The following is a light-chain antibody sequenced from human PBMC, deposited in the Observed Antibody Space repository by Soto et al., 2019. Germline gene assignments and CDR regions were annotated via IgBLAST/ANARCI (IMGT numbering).Light chain of an antibody. V-gene: IGKV3-15*01. CDR2: GAS. Sequence: EIVMTQSTATLSVSPGERATLSCRASQSVSSNLAWYQQKPGQAPRLLIYGASTSATGIPARFSGSGSGTEFTLTISSLQSEDCAVYYCQQYNNWPSWTFGQGTKVYIK. CDR3: QQYNNWPSWT. CDR1: QSVSSN. J-gene: IGKJ1*01.